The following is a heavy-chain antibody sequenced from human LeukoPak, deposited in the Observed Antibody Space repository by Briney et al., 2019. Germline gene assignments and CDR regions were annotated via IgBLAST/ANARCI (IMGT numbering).Heavy chain of an antibody. J-gene: IGHJ5*02. CDR2: ISTNTGNP. CDR3: ASTIATIAAAPNWFDP. D-gene: IGHD6-13*01. CDR1: GYTFTSYA. Sequence: ASVKVSCKASGYTFTSYAMNWVRQAPGQGLEWMGWISTNTGNPTYAQGFTGRFVFSLDTSVSTAYLQISSLKAEDTAVYYCASTIATIAAAPNWFDPWGQGTLVTVSS. V-gene: IGHV7-4-1*02.